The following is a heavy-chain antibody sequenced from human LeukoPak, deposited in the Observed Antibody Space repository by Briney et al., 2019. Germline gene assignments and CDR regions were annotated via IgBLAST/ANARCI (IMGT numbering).Heavy chain of an antibody. Sequence: SETLSLTCTVSGGSISSYYWSWIRQPPGKGLEWIGYIFYSGSTNYNPSLKSRVTISVDTSKNQFSLKLSSVTAADTAMYYCAREWDASDIWGQGTLVTVSS. CDR1: GGSISSYY. CDR2: IFYSGST. J-gene: IGHJ4*02. V-gene: IGHV4-59*01. CDR3: AREWDASDI. D-gene: IGHD1-26*01.